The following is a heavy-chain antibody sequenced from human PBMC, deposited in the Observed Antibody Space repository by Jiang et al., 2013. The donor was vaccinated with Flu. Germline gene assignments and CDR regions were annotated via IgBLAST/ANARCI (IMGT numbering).Heavy chain of an antibody. CDR2: ISGSGGVT. CDR3: AKPLGVMHFDH. CDR1: GFAFSAFA. V-gene: IGHV3-23*04. Sequence: QLVESGGGLVQPGGSLRLSCAASGFAFSAFAMTWVRQAPGKGLEWVAAISGSGGVTYYADSVKGRFTISTDNSKDTLYLQMNSLRAEDTAVYYCAKPLGVMHFDHWGQGTVVTVSS. D-gene: IGHD2-21*01. J-gene: IGHJ4*02.